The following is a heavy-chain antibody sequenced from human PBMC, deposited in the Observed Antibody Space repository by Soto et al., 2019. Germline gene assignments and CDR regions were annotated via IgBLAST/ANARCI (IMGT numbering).Heavy chain of an antibody. D-gene: IGHD6-13*01. Sequence: QLQLQESGPGLVKPSETLSLTCSVSGGSISSRTFWWAWIRQPPGKGLEWIGDMYYSGSSYSSPSLKSRVTLSVDTSKNHFSLTMTSVTASDTALYYCARRGYGLDVWGQGTTVKVSS. CDR1: GGSISSRTFW. V-gene: IGHV4-39*01. CDR2: MYYSGSS. J-gene: IGHJ6*02. CDR3: ARRGYGLDV.